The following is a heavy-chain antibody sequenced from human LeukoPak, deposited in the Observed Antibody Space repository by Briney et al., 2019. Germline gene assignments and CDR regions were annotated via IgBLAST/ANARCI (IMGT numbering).Heavy chain of an antibody. V-gene: IGHV3-33*08. D-gene: IGHD3-9*01. CDR2: IWYDGSNK. CDR1: GFTFTTYW. J-gene: IGHJ3*02. CDR3: ARDQYDILTGRSHAFDI. Sequence: GGSLRLSCAASGFTFTTYWMSWVRQAPGKGLEWVAVIWYDGSNKYYADSVKGRFTISRDNSKNTLYLQMNSLRAEDTAVYYCARDQYDILTGRSHAFDIWGQGTMVTVSS.